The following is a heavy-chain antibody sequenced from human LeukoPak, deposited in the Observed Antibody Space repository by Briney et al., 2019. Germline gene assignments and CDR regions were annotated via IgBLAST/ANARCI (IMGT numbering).Heavy chain of an antibody. Sequence: GGSLRLSCAAPGFTVSSNYMSWVRQAPGKGLEWVSVIYGGGSTYYADSVKGRFTISRDISKNTVYLQMNSLSAEDTAVYYCARGSWNYPFDYWGQGTLVTVSS. CDR2: IYGGGST. J-gene: IGHJ4*02. D-gene: IGHD1-7*01. CDR1: GFTVSSNY. V-gene: IGHV3-53*01. CDR3: ARGSWNYPFDY.